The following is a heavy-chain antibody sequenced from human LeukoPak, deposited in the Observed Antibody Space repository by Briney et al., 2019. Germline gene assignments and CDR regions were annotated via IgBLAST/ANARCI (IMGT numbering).Heavy chain of an antibody. Sequence: GGSLRLSCAASGFTFSSYWMHWVRQAPGKGLAWVSRINSDGSNTRYADSVKGRFTISRDNAKNTLYLQMSSLRAEDTAVYYCARVSASHFPFDYWGQGTPVTVSS. V-gene: IGHV3-74*01. CDR3: ARVSASHFPFDY. CDR1: GFTFSSYW. CDR2: INSDGSNT. J-gene: IGHJ4*02.